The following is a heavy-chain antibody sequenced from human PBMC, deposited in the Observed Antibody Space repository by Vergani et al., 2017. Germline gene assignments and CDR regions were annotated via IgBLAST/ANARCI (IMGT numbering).Heavy chain of an antibody. CDR2: IRNKANDYTT. CDR1: GFIFSDHY. V-gene: IGHV3-72*01. Sequence: DVRLVESGGGVVQPGGSLRLSCAASGFIFSDHYMDWVRQAPGKGLEWVGRIRNKANDYTTQYAASVKGRFTISRDDSKSYLYLQMNSLQTEDTALYYCVRVKGSNWNDHLYDIWGQGTLVTVSS. J-gene: IGHJ3*02. D-gene: IGHD1-1*01. CDR3: VRVKGSNWNDHLYDI.